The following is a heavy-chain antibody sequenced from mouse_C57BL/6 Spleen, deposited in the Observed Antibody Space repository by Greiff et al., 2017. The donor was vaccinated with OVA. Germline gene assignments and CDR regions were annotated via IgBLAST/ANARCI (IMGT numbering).Heavy chain of an antibody. CDR3: ARSPQLDY. Sequence: VQLLQSGPELVKPGASVKISCKASGYAFSSSWMNWVKQRPGKGLEWIGRINPGDGDTNYNGKFKGKATLTADKSSSTAYMQLSSLTSEDSAVYFCARSPQLDYWGQGTTLTVSS. CDR2: INPGDGDT. V-gene: IGHV1-82*01. CDR1: GYAFSSSW. J-gene: IGHJ2*01.